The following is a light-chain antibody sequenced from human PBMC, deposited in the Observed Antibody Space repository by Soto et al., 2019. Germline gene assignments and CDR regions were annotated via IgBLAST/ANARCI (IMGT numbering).Light chain of an antibody. CDR2: EVG. V-gene: IGLV2-14*01. CDR3: SSYTSSSTVI. J-gene: IGLJ2*01. CDR1: SSDVGGYTF. Sequence: QSALTQPASVSGSPGQSITISCTGTSSDVGGYTFVSWYQQHPGKAPKLLIYEVGNWPSGVSNRFSGSKSGNTASLTISGLKAEDEADYYCSSYTSSSTVIFGGGTKLTVL.